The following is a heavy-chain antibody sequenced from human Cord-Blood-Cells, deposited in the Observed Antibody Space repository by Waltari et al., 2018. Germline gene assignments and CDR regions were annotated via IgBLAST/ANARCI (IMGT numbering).Heavy chain of an antibody. V-gene: IGHV1-69*10. CDR2: QITILGIT. CDR3: ARYHSGSYGNVDY. Sequence: QVQLVQSGAEVKKPGSSVKVSCKASGGTFSSYAISWVRQAPGQGLEWMVGQITILGITHHAKNCQGRVTLTTDKSTRPAYMELSSLRYEDTAVYYCARYHSGSYGNVDYWGQGTLVSVSS. D-gene: IGHD1-26*01. J-gene: IGHJ4*02. CDR1: GGTFSSYA.